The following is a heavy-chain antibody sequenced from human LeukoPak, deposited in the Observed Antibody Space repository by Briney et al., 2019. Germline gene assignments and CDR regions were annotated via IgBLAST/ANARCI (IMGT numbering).Heavy chain of an antibody. CDR1: GFTFTSSA. CDR2: IVVGSGNT. Sequence: SVKVSCKASGFTFTSSAMQWVRQARGQRLEWIGWIVVGSGNTNYAQKFQERVTITRDMSTSTAYMELSSLRSEDTAVYYCAAELPFMVRGNSYYYYYMDVWGKGTTVTVSS. V-gene: IGHV1-58*02. CDR3: AAELPFMVRGNSYYYYYMDV. J-gene: IGHJ6*03. D-gene: IGHD3-10*01.